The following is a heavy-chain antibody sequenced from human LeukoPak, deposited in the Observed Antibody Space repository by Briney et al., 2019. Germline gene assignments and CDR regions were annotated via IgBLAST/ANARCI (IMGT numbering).Heavy chain of an antibody. CDR3: ARSPYDGGFGEFNGDY. CDR2: IYYSGST. Sequence: NASETLSLTCTVSGGSIRSGGYYWSWIRQHPGKGLEWIVHIYYSGSTSYNPSLKSRAAISVDMSENHFSLKLTSVTAADTAIYYCARSPYDGGFGEFNGDYWGQGTLVTVSA. D-gene: IGHD3-10*01. J-gene: IGHJ4*02. CDR1: GGSIRSGGYY. V-gene: IGHV4-31*03.